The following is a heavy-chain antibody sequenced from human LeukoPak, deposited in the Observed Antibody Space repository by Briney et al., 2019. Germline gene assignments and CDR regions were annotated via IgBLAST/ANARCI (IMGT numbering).Heavy chain of an antibody. Sequence: PSETLSLTCTVSGGSISTYYWSWIRQSPGKGLEWIGSIYYSGSTNYNPSLKSRVTISVGTSKNQFSLELSSVTAADTAVYYCAVNLTRHTFDIWGQGTMLTVSS. D-gene: IGHD1-1*01. CDR1: GGSISTYY. J-gene: IGHJ3*02. CDR3: AVNLTRHTFDI. V-gene: IGHV4-59*08. CDR2: IYYSGST.